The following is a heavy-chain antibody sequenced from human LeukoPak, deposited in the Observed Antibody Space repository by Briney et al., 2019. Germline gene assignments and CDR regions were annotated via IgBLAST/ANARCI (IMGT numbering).Heavy chain of an antibody. CDR3: ARVLRGWYILTGFDY. Sequence: SETLSLTCAVYGGSFSGYYWSWIRQLPGKGLEWIGEINHSGSTNYNPSLKSRVTISVDTSKNQFSLKLSSVTAADTAVYYCARVLRGWYILTGFDYWGQGTLVTVSS. V-gene: IGHV4-34*01. J-gene: IGHJ4*02. CDR1: GGSFSGYY. D-gene: IGHD6-19*01. CDR2: INHSGST.